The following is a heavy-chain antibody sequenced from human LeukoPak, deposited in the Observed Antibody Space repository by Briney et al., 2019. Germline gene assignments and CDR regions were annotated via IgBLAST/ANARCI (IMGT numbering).Heavy chain of an antibody. J-gene: IGHJ4*02. Sequence: PGGALRLSCAPSGFTLSNYWMHWVRQAPGEGRVWVSRINSDGSGTGYADSVKGRFTISRDNAKNTLYLQMNSLRAEDTAVYYCAGRSAGNLEYWGQGTLVSVSS. CDR1: GFTLSNYW. D-gene: IGHD2-15*01. CDR2: INSDGSGT. CDR3: AGRSAGNLEY. V-gene: IGHV3-74*01.